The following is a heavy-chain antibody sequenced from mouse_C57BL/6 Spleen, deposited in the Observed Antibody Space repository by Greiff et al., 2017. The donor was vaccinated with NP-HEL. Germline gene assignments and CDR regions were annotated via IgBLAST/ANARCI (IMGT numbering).Heavy chain of an antibody. Sequence: QVQLQQSGAELARPGASVKMSCKASGYTFTSYTMHWVKQRPGQGLEWIGYINPSSGYTKYNQKFKDKATLTADKSSSTAYMQLSSLTSEDSAVYYCARSDYDGGAWFAYWGQGTLVTVSA. CDR3: ARSDYDGGAWFAY. J-gene: IGHJ3*01. D-gene: IGHD2-4*01. V-gene: IGHV1-4*01. CDR2: INPSSGYT. CDR1: GYTFTSYT.